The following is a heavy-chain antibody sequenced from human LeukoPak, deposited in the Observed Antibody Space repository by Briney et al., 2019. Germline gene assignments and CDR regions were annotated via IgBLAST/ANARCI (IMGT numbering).Heavy chain of an antibody. V-gene: IGHV3-21*01. CDR1: GFTFSSYS. CDR2: ISSSSSYI. D-gene: IGHD3-10*01. Sequence: GGSLRLSCAASGFTFSSYSMNWVRQAPGKGLEWVSSISSSSSYIYYADSVKGRFTISRDNAKNSLYLQMNSLRAEDTAVYYCASTYGSGSYYPISFDYWGQGTLVTVSS. J-gene: IGHJ4*02. CDR3: ASTYGSGSYYPISFDY.